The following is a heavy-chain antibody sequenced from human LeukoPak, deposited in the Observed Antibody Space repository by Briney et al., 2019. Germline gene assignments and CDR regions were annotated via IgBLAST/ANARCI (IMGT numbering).Heavy chain of an antibody. Sequence: SETLSLTCSVSGGAISSYYWSWIRQPPGKGLEWIGYIYYTGSSKYNPSLKSRVTISVDTLKNHFSLKLSSVTAADTAVYYCASSRDGYNYDAFAIWGQGTMVTVSS. CDR3: ASSRDGYNYDAFAI. CDR2: IYYTGSS. V-gene: IGHV4-59*01. D-gene: IGHD5-24*01. CDR1: GGAISSYY. J-gene: IGHJ3*02.